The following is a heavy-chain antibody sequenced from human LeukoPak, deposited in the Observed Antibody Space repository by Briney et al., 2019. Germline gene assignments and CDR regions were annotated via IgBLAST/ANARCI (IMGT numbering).Heavy chain of an antibody. V-gene: IGHV3-21*01. Sequence: GGSLRLPCAASGVTFSSYSMNWVRQAPGKGLEWVSSISSSSTYIYYADSVKGRFTISRDNAENSLYLQMNSLRAEDTAVFYCAKGGARLHSYYFDYWGQGTLVTVSS. J-gene: IGHJ4*02. CDR3: AKGGARLHSYYFDY. CDR1: GVTFSSYS. CDR2: ISSSSTYI. D-gene: IGHD1-26*01.